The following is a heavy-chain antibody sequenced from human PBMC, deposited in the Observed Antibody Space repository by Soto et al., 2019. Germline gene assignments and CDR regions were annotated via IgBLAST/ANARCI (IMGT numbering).Heavy chain of an antibody. CDR2: IYYSWST. CDR1: GGSISSSSYY. V-gene: IGHV4-39*01. Sequence: KPSETLSLTCTVSGGSISSSSYYWGWIRQPPGKGLEWIGSIYYSWSTYYNPSLKSRVTISVDTSKNQFSLKLSSVNAADHTVDYGGRRGMGGSWDCWGQVTLVTVSS. D-gene: IGHD6-13*01. J-gene: IGHJ4*02. CDR3: GRRGMGGSWDC.